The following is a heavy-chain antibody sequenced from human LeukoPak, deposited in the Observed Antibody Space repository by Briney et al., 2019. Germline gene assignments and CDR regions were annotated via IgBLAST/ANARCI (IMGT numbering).Heavy chain of an antibody. CDR3: AKTFLTAYDTYFYYYGLDV. CDR1: GDTFSSYV. D-gene: IGHD3-9*01. Sequence: GASVKVSCKASGDTFSSYVISWVRQAPGQGLEWMGGINPVFGTAHYAQKFQDRVTITADESTSTAYMELSSLRSEDTAVYYCAKTFLTAYDTYFYYYGLDVWGQGTPVTVS. CDR2: INPVFGTA. J-gene: IGHJ6*02. V-gene: IGHV1-69*13.